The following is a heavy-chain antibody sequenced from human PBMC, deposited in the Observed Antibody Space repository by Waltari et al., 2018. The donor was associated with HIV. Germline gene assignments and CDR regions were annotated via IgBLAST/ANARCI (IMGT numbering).Heavy chain of an antibody. D-gene: IGHD6-19*01. Sequence: EVQLLESGGGLVQPGLSLRLSCAAAGFTLSNYAMSCVRQAPGRGLEWVSSISGSSTSTYYADSVKGRFTISRDNSRNTLYLQMNSLRAEDTAVYYCAKDLAVASEDYWGQGTLVTVSS. CDR2: ISGSSTST. J-gene: IGHJ4*02. CDR1: GFTLSNYA. V-gene: IGHV3-23*01. CDR3: AKDLAVASEDY.